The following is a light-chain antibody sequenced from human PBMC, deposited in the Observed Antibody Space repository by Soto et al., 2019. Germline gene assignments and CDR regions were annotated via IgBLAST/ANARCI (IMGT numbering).Light chain of an antibody. CDR2: GAA. CDR1: QSVTNNY. J-gene: IGKJ2*01. CDR3: QQYGISLT. Sequence: EIVLTQSPGTLSLSPGERATLSCRASQSVTNNYLAWYQHKPGQAPRCLIYGAAIRSTGIPDMFSGSGSGTDFSLSISRLEAEDFAVYYCQQYGISLTFGQGTKLEIK. V-gene: IGKV3-20*01.